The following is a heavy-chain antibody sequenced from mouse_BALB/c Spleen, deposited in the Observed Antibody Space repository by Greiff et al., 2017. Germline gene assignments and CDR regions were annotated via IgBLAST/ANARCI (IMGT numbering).Heavy chain of an antibody. CDR1: GYTFTSYV. CDR3: ARWGWLLRSHAMDY. CDR2: INPYNDGT. Sequence: EVQLQQSGPELVKPGASVKMSCKASGYTFTSYVMHWVKQKPGQGLEWIGYINPYNDGTKYNEKFKGKATLTSDKSSSTAYMELSSLTSEDSAVYYCARWGWLLRSHAMDYWGQGTSVTVSS. D-gene: IGHD2-3*01. V-gene: IGHV1-14*01. J-gene: IGHJ4*01.